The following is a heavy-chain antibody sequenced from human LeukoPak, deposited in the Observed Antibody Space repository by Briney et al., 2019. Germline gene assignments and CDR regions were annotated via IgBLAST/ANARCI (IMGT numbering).Heavy chain of an antibody. CDR2: IIPIFGTA. CDR1: GGTFSSYT. V-gene: IGHV1-69*06. J-gene: IGHJ4*02. D-gene: IGHD4-11*01. CDR3: ARDLWDDYLKPPY. Sequence: SVKVSCKASGGTFSSYTISWVRQAPGQGLEWMGGIIPIFGTANYAQKFQGRVTITADKSTNTAYMELSSLRSEDTAVYYCARDLWDDYLKPPYWGQGTLVTVSS.